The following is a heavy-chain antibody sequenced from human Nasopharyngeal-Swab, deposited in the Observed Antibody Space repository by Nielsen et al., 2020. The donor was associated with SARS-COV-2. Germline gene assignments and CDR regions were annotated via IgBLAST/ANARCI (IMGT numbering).Heavy chain of an antibody. Sequence: GESLKISCAASGFTFSSYDMHWVRQATGKGLEWVSAIGTAGDTYYPGSVKGRFTISRENAKNSLYLQMNSLRAGDTAVYYCARDIGGYSYGYYYYGMDVWGQGTTVTVSS. V-gene: IGHV3-13*01. D-gene: IGHD5-18*01. CDR1: GFTFSSYD. CDR2: IGTAGDT. J-gene: IGHJ6*02. CDR3: ARDIGGYSYGYYYYGMDV.